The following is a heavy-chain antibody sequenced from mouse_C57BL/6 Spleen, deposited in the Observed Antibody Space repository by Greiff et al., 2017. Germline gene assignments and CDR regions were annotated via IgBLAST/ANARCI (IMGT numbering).Heavy chain of an antibody. D-gene: IGHD2-4*01. Sequence: EVQLQQSGPELVKPGASVKISCKASGYSFTGYFMNWVMQSPGQSLEWIGRINPYNGDTFYNQKFKGKATLTVDKSSSTAYMELRSLTSEDSAVYYWSRDDYDETLYYYAKYDWGQGTSVTVYS. CDR2: INPYNGDT. CDR3: SRDDYDETLYYYAKYD. CDR1: GYSFTGYF. V-gene: IGHV1-20*01. J-gene: IGHJ4*01.